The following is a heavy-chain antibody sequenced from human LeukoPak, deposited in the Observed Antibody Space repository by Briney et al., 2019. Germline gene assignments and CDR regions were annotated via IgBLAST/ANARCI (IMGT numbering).Heavy chain of an antibody. CDR2: IYYSGST. Sequence: SETLSLTCTVSGGSISSSSYYWGWIRQPPGKGLEWIGSIYYSGSTYYNPSLKSRVTISVDTSKNQFSLKLSSVTAADTAVYYCARHRTVTTDYFDCWGQGTLVTVSS. CDR3: ARHRTVTTDYFDC. J-gene: IGHJ4*02. D-gene: IGHD4-17*01. V-gene: IGHV4-39*01. CDR1: GGSISSSSYY.